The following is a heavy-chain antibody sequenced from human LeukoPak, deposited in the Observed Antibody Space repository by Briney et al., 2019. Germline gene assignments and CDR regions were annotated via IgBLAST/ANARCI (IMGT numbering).Heavy chain of an antibody. D-gene: IGHD6-13*01. CDR1: GGSISSYY. V-gene: IGHV4-59*01. Sequence: PSETLSLTCTVSGGSISSYYWSWIRQPPGKGLEWIGYIYYSGSTNYNPSLKSRVTISVDTSKNQFSLKLSSVTAADTAVYYCARSRPYSSSWYPGFDYWGQGTLVTVSS. CDR3: ARSRPYSSSWYPGFDY. J-gene: IGHJ4*02. CDR2: IYYSGST.